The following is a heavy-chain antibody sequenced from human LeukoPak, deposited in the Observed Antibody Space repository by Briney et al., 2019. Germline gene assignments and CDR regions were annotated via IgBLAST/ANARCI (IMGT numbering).Heavy chain of an antibody. CDR1: GYTFTSYG. CDR3: ARNYDILTGYHRGYYMDV. D-gene: IGHD3-9*01. V-gene: IGHV1-69*05. CDR2: IIPIFGTA. J-gene: IGHJ6*03. Sequence: SVKVSCKASGYTFTSYGISWVRQAPGQGLEWMGRIIPIFGTANYAQKFQGRVTITTDESTSTAYMELSSLRSEDTAVYYCARNYDILTGYHRGYYMDVWGKGTTVTVSS.